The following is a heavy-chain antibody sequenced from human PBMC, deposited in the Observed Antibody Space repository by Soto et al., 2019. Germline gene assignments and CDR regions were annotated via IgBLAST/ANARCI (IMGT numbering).Heavy chain of an antibody. V-gene: IGHV3-15*07. D-gene: IGHD1-26*01. CDR2: IRSKSDGGTT. Sequence: GGSLRLSCAGLGFGFSNAWMNWVRQAPGKGLEWVGRIRSKSDGGTTDYAAPVKGRFIISRDDSKNTLYLQMNSLQTEDTAVYYCATDTFGREHLLSYAMDVWGLGTTVTVSS. J-gene: IGHJ6*04. CDR1: GFGFSNAW. CDR3: ATDTFGREHLLSYAMDV.